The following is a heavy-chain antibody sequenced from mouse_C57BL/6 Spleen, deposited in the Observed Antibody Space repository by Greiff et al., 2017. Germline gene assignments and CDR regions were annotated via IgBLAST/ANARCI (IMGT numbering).Heavy chain of an antibody. D-gene: IGHD1-1*01. Sequence: VQLQQSGAELARPGASVKMSCKASGYTFTSYTMRWVKQRPGQGLEWIGYINPSSGYTKYNQKFKDKATLTADKSSSTAYMQLSSLTSEDSAVYYCAREGQLGGTYWYFDVWGTGTTVTVSS. CDR2: INPSSGYT. V-gene: IGHV1-4*01. J-gene: IGHJ1*03. CDR3: AREGQLGGTYWYFDV. CDR1: GYTFTSYT.